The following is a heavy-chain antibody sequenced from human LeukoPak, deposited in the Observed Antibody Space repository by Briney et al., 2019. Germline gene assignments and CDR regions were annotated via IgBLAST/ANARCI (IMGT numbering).Heavy chain of an antibody. CDR2: ITSSSSII. CDR3: ARDAGYSSGWSHWYFDL. J-gene: IGHJ2*01. CDR1: GFTFSSYS. Sequence: LAGGSLRLSCAASGFTFSSYSMNWVRQAPGKGLEGVSYITSSSSIIYNADSVKGRFTISRDNAKNSLYLQMNSLRDEDTAVYYCARDAGYSSGWSHWYFDLWGRGTLVTVSS. V-gene: IGHV3-48*02. D-gene: IGHD6-19*01.